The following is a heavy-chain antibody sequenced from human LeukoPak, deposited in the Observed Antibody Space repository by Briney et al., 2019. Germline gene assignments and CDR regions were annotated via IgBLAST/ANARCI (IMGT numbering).Heavy chain of an antibody. CDR3: ARDNFRWLVRGSYYYMDV. J-gene: IGHJ6*03. V-gene: IGHV4-61*02. Sequence: SETLSLTCTVSGGSISSGSYYWSWIRQPAGKGLEWIGRIYTSGSTNYNPSLKSRVTISVDTSKNQFSLKLSSVNAAHPAVYYGARDNFRWLVRGSYYYMDVWGKGTTVTVSS. D-gene: IGHD6-19*01. CDR1: GGSISSGSYY. CDR2: IYTSGST.